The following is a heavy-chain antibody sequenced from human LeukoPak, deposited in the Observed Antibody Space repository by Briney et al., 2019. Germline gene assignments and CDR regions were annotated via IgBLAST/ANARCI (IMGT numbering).Heavy chain of an antibody. J-gene: IGHJ4*02. CDR3: AKVFGAVAGTGKYFDY. Sequence: GGSLRLSCAASGFTFSSYAMSWVRQAPGKGLEWVSAISGSGGSTYYADSVKGRCTISRDNSKNTLYLQMNSLRAEDTAVYYCAKVFGAVAGTGKYFDYWGQGTLVTVSS. V-gene: IGHV3-23*01. D-gene: IGHD6-19*01. CDR1: GFTFSSYA. CDR2: ISGSGGST.